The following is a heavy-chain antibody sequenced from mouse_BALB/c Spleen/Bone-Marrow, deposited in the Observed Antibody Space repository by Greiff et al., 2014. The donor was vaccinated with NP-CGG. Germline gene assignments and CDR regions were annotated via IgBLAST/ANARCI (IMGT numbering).Heavy chain of an antibody. D-gene: IGHD1-3*01. Sequence: QVQLQQSGPELVKPGASVKISCKASGYAFNSSWMNWVKQGPGQGLEWIGRIFPGDGDTNYDGKFRGKATLTADKSSNTAYMQLSSLTSVDSAVYFCARLGYSGYWGQGTALTVSS. V-gene: IGHV1-82*01. J-gene: IGHJ2*01. CDR3: ARLGYSGY. CDR1: GYAFNSSW. CDR2: IFPGDGDT.